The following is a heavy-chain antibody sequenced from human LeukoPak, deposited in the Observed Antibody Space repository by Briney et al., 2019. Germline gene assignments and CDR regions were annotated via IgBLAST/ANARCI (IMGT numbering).Heavy chain of an antibody. J-gene: IGHJ4*02. CDR2: ISSGGST. V-gene: IGHV3-23*01. D-gene: IGHD1-26*01. Sequence: GGSLRLPCAAAGFTFNNYAMSWVRQAPGKGLKWVSGISSGGSTYYADSVKGRFTISRDNSKNTPYLQTNSLRAEDTAVYYCAKDTYSTSPYYFDYWGQGTLVTVSS. CDR1: GFTFNNYA. CDR3: AKDTYSTSPYYFDY.